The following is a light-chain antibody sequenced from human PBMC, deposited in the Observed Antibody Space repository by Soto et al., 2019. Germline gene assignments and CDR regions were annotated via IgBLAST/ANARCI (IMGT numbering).Light chain of an antibody. CDR2: GAS. V-gene: IGKV3-20*01. CDR3: QQYGRSPPFA. J-gene: IGKJ2*01. Sequence: EIVLTQSPGTLSLSPGERAILSCRASQSVSSNYIAWYQQNPGQAPRLLIYGASTRATGIPDRFSGSGSGTDFTLTISRLEPEDFAVYFCQQYGRSPPFAFGQGTKVDIK. CDR1: QSVSSNY.